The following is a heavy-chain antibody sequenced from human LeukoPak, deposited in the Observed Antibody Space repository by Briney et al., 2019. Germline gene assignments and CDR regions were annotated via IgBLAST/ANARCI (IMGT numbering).Heavy chain of an antibody. J-gene: IGHJ4*02. CDR1: GFTANDIY. CDR2: IYSGGST. D-gene: IGHD6-19*01. CDR3: ACRYTTGWYAY. Sequence: GGSLRLSCAASGFTANDIYVSWVRQAPGKGLEWVSVIYSGGSTYYADSVKGRLTISRDNSKNTLYLQMNNLRADDTAVYYCACRYTTGWYAYWGQGTLVTVSS. V-gene: IGHV3-53*01.